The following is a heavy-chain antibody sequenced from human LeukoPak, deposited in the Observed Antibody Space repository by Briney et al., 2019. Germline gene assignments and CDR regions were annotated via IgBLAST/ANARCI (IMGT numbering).Heavy chain of an antibody. CDR3: ARERRLSD. D-gene: IGHD6-25*01. V-gene: IGHV3-11*06. CDR2: ISTSRSNT. CDR1: GCIFSDYY. Sequence: GGSLRLSCAASGCIFSDYYMSWIRQAPGKGLEWVSYISTSRSNTDYADSVKGRFTISRDNAKNSLYLQMNTLRAEDTAVYYCARERRLSDWGRGTLVVVSS. J-gene: IGHJ4*02.